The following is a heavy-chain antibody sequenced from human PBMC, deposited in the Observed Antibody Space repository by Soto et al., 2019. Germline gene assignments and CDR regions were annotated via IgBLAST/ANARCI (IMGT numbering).Heavy chain of an antibody. CDR3: AREYGNYYGSGSYYNTFDD. CDR1: GFNFSSYT. J-gene: IGHJ4*02. CDR2: ISSSYYI. Sequence: PGGALGLSGASCGFNFSSYTRKWVRQAPGKGLERVASISSSYYIKYADSVKGRFTISRDNAKNSLYLQMNSLRAEDTAVYYCAREYGNYYGSGSYYNTFDDWGQGTLVTVSS. D-gene: IGHD3-10*01. V-gene: IGHV3-21*04.